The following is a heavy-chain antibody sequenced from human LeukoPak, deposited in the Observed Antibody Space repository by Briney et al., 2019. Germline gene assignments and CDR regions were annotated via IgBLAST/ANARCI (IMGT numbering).Heavy chain of an antibody. CDR3: AKGPAWVGASGFDP. CDR1: GFTFSSYG. Sequence: GGSLRLSCAASGFTFSSYGMHWVRQAPGKGLEWVAFIRYDGSNKYYADSVKGRFTISRDNSKNTLYLQMNSLRAEDTAVYYCAKGPAWVGASGFDPWGQGTLVTVSS. J-gene: IGHJ5*02. CDR2: IRYDGSNK. V-gene: IGHV3-30*02. D-gene: IGHD1-26*01.